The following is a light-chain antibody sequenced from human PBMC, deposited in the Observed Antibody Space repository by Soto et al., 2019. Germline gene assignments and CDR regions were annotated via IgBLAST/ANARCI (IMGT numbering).Light chain of an antibody. Sequence: QSALTQPASVSGSPGQSITISCTGTSSDVGRYNYVSWYQQHPGKAPKLMIYDVSNRPSGVSNRFSGSTSGNTASLTISGLQAEDEADYFCSSYTSSSTVVFGGGTKLTVL. CDR3: SSYTSSSTVV. CDR1: SSDVGRYNY. J-gene: IGLJ2*01. V-gene: IGLV2-14*01. CDR2: DVS.